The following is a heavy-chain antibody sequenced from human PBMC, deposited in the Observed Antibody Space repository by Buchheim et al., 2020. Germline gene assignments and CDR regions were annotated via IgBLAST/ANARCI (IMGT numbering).Heavy chain of an antibody. CDR2: IWYDGSNN. CDR3: ARRLVVPAASSWHYYYYMDV. J-gene: IGHJ6*03. Sequence: QVQLVESGGGVVQPGRSLRLSCAASGFTFSSYGMHWVRQAPGKRLEWVAVIWYDGSNNYYADSVKGRFTISRDNSKNTLYLQMNSLRAEDTAVYYCARRLVVPAASSWHYYYYMDVWGKGTT. CDR1: GFTFSSYG. V-gene: IGHV3-33*01. D-gene: IGHD2-2*01.